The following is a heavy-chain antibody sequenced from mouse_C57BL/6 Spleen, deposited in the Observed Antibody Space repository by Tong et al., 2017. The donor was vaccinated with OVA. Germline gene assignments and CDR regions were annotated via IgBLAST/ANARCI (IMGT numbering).Heavy chain of an antibody. V-gene: IGHV2-2*02. CDR3: ARNSYYRFYYCDY. CDR2: IWRGGST. J-gene: IGHJ2*01. D-gene: IGHD2-14*01. CDR1: GFSLTSYG. Sequence: VQLKQSGPGLVQPSQSLSITCTVSGFSLTSYGVHWVRQSPGKGLEWLGVIWRGGSTVYNAAFISSLSISKDNSKSQVFFKMNSLQDNDTAIYYCARNSYYRFYYCDYWGQGTTLTVSS.